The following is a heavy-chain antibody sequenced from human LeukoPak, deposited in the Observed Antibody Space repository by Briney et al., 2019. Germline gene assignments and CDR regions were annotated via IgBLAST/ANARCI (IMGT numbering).Heavy chain of an antibody. CDR3: ARAYTGSFSGTLEY. Sequence: GGSLRLSCAASVFTFSDYYMTWIRQAPGKGLEWVSYISPSGITTYYTDSVKGRFTISRDNAKNSLSLQINSLRVEDTAVYYCARAYTGSFSGTLEYWGRGTLVTVSS. V-gene: IGHV3-11*04. CDR1: VFTFSDYY. D-gene: IGHD1-26*01. J-gene: IGHJ4*02. CDR2: ISPSGITT.